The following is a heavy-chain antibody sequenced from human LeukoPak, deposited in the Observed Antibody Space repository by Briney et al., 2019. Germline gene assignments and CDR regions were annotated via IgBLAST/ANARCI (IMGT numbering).Heavy chain of an antibody. J-gene: IGHJ4*02. CDR3: ARYLEGFDY. Sequence: QPGGSLRLSCAGSGFTFSSFAMHWVRQAPGKGLEWVAVSSYDGNNHYYPDSVKGRFTVSRDNSKNTLYLQMNGLRPEDTAVYYCARYLEGFDYWGQGALVTVSS. CDR2: SSYDGNNH. CDR1: GFTFSSFA. V-gene: IGHV3-30-3*01.